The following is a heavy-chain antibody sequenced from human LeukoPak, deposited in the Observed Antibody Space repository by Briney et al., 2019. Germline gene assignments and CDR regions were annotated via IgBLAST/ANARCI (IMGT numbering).Heavy chain of an antibody. CDR1: GGTFSSYA. J-gene: IGHJ5*02. CDR2: IIPIFGTA. D-gene: IGHD3-10*01. V-gene: IGHV1-69*06. CDR3: ATGSGSGSYYQFDP. Sequence: SVKVSCKASGGTFSSYAISWVRQAPGQGLEWMGGIIPIFGTANYAQKFQGRVTMTEDTSTDTAYMELSSLRSEDTAVYYCATGSGSGSYYQFDPWGQGTLVTVSS.